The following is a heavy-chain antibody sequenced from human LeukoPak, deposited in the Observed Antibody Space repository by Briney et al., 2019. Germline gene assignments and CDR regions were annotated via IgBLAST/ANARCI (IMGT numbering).Heavy chain of an antibody. Sequence: QAGGSLRLSCAASGFSFSTYSMNWVRQAPGKGLEWVSYIHKSGTITYYRDSVKGRFNISRENAKNSLYLQMNSLRDEDAAVYYCARDPHALDFWGQGTLVTVSS. CDR1: GFSFSTYS. CDR2: IHKSGTIT. V-gene: IGHV3-48*02. J-gene: IGHJ4*02. CDR3: ARDPHALDF.